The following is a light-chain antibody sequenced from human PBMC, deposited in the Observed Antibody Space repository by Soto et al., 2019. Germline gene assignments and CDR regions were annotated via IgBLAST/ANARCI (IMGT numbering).Light chain of an antibody. CDR1: QSLLHSNGFNY. V-gene: IGKV2-28*01. Sequence: DIVMTQSPLSLPVTPGEPASISCKSSQSLLHSNGFNYFDWYLQKPGQSPQLLIYLGSHRASGVXDXXSGSGSGTDSTLKISRVEAEDVGVYYCMQALQTPVTFGPGTKVDIK. J-gene: IGKJ3*01. CDR3: MQALQTPVT. CDR2: LGS.